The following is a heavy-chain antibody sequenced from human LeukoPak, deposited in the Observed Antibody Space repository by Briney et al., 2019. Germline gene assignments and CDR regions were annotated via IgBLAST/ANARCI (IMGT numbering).Heavy chain of an antibody. J-gene: IGHJ6*02. CDR2: FDPEDGET. V-gene: IGHV1-24*01. Sequence: ASVKVSCKVSGYTLTELSMHWVRQAPGKGLEWMGGFDPEDGETIYAQKFQGRVTMTEDTSTDTAYMELSSLRSEDTAVYYCATVAYYDSSGHYYYYYGMDVWGQGTTVTVSS. CDR3: ATVAYYDSSGHYYYYYGMDV. D-gene: IGHD3-22*01. CDR1: GYTLTELS.